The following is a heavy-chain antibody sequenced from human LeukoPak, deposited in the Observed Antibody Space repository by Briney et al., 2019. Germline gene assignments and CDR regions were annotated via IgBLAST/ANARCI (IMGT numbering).Heavy chain of an antibody. J-gene: IGHJ5*02. D-gene: IGHD3-3*01. CDR1: GYTFTSYD. CDR3: ARGGDYDFWSGYYTWSSWFDP. Sequence: GASVKVSCKASGYTFTSYDINWVRQATGQGLEWMGWMNPNSGNTGYAQKFQGRVTMTRNTSISTAYMELSSLRSEDTAVYYCARGGDYDFWSGYYTWSSWFDPWGQGTLVTVSS. CDR2: MNPNSGNT. V-gene: IGHV1-8*01.